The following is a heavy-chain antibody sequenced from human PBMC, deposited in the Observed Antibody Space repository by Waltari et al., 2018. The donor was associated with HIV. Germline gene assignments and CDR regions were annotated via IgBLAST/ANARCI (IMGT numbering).Heavy chain of an antibody. CDR2: IRISGAT. CDR3: AKGSRDSGSYFDY. CDR1: GFTFGDYA. D-gene: IGHD2-15*01. J-gene: IGHJ4*02. Sequence: EVQLLESGGGLVQPGGSLRLSCVASGFTFGDYAMAWVRQAPGKGLEWVSSIRISGATYYADSVTGRFAISRDNSENTLYLQMNNLRPEDTAVYYCAKGSRDSGSYFDYWGQGTLVTVSS. V-gene: IGHV3-23*01.